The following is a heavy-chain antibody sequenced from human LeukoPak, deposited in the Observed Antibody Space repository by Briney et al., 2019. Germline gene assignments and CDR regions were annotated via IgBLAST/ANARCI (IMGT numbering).Heavy chain of an antibody. V-gene: IGHV1-8*03. CDR3: ARGRSTGYPYYFEY. CDR1: GYTFTSYD. J-gene: IGHJ4*02. Sequence: ASGKVSCKASGYTFTSYDINWVRQATRQGIERMGWMNPNSGSTGYAQKFQGRVTITRNTSISTAYMELSGLRSEDTAVYYCARGRSTGYPYYFEYWGQGTLVTVSS. CDR2: MNPNSGST. D-gene: IGHD5-12*01.